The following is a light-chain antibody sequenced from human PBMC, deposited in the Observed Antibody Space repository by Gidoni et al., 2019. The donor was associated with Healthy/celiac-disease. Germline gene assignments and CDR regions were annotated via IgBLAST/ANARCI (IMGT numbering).Light chain of an antibody. Sequence: IVLTQSPDSLVVSLGERATINCKSSQSVLYSSNNKNYLAWYQQKPGQPPKLLIYWASTRESGVPDRFSGSGSGTDFTLTISSLQAEDVAVYYCQQYDSTPCSFGQGTKLEIK. V-gene: IGKV4-1*01. CDR1: QSVLYSSNNKNY. CDR3: QQYDSTPCS. J-gene: IGKJ2*04. CDR2: WAS.